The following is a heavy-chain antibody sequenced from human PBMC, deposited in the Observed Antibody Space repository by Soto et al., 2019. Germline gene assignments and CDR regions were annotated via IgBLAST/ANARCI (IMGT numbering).Heavy chain of an antibody. D-gene: IGHD5-18*01. V-gene: IGHV1-69*06. CDR3: ATLGGTAMVKIDY. CDR2: ITPLFGTA. J-gene: IGHJ4*02. Sequence: SVKVSCKASGGNLCSYSISWVRQSSGQGLEWMGGITPLFGTANYPQKFQGRVTITAEKSTSTAYMELSSLRSEDTAVYYCATLGGTAMVKIDYWGQGTMVTVSS. CDR1: GGNLCSYS.